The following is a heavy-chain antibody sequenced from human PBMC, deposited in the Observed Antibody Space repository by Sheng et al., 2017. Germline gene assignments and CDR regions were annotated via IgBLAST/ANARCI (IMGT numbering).Heavy chain of an antibody. Sequence: EVQLVESGGGLVQPGGSLRLSCAASGFTFSDHYMDWVRQAPGKGLEWVGRIRKKTNSYSTEYATSVKGRFTISRDDSKNSLYLQMNSLKTDDTAVYYCARVGGDYYFDSWGQGTLVTVSS. CDR1: GFTFSDHY. J-gene: IGHJ4*02. V-gene: IGHV3-72*01. D-gene: IGHD2-21*02. CDR2: IRKKTNSYST. CDR3: ARVGGDYYFDS.